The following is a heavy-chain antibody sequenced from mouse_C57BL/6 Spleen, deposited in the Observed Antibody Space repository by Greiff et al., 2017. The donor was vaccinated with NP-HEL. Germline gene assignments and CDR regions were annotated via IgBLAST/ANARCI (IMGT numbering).Heavy chain of an antibody. D-gene: IGHD2-2*01. V-gene: IGHV14-3*01. CDR2: IDPANGNT. CDR1: GFTIKNTY. CDR3: AGPSIYYGYDVAY. Sequence: VQLQQSVAELVRPGASVKLSCTASGFTIKNTYMHWVKQRPEQGLEWIGRIDPANGNTKYAPKFQGQATITADTSSNTAYLQLSSLTAEVTAIYYCAGPSIYYGYDVAYWGQGTLVTVSA. J-gene: IGHJ3*01.